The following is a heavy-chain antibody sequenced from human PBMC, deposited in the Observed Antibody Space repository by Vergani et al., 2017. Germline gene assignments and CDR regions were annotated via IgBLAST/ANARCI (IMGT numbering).Heavy chain of an antibody. CDR1: GYTFTGYY. CDR3: ARGRDGYNDVQ. Sequence: QVQLVQSGAEVKKPGASVKVSCKASGYTFTGYYMHWVRRAPGQGLEWMGWMNPNSGNTGYAQKFQGRVTMTRNTSISTAYMELSSLGSEDTAVYYCARGRDGYNDVQWGQGTVVTVSS. D-gene: IGHD5-24*01. V-gene: IGHV1-8*02. CDR2: MNPNSGNT. J-gene: IGHJ4*02.